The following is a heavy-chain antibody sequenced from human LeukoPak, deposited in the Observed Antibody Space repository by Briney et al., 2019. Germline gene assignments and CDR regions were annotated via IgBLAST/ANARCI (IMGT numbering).Heavy chain of an antibody. CDR2: IKSKTDGGTT. CDR1: GFTFSNAW. Sequence: GGSLRLSCAASGFTFSNAWMSWVRQAPGKGLEWVGHIKSKTDGGTTDYAAPLKGRFTISRDDSKNTLYLQMNSLKTEDTAVYYCTTDEWSWGQRTLVTVSS. J-gene: IGHJ5*02. CDR3: TTDEWS. V-gene: IGHV3-15*01. D-gene: IGHD3-3*01.